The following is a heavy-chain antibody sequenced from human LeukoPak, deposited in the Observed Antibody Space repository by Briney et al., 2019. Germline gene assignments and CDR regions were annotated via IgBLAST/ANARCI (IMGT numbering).Heavy chain of an antibody. Sequence: SGTLSLTCAVSGGSISSNNWWGWVRQPPGQGLEWIGEIYHSGSTDYNPSLKSRVTISVDKSKNQFSLKLSSVTAADTAVYYCARNQIGDDAFDIWGQGTMVTVSS. J-gene: IGHJ3*02. CDR3: ARNQIGDDAFDI. CDR2: IYHSGST. V-gene: IGHV4-4*02. D-gene: IGHD3-10*01. CDR1: GGSISSNNW.